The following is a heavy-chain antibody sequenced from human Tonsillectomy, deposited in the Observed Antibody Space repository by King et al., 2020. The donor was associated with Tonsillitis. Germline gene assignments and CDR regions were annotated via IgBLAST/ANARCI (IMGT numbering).Heavy chain of an antibody. Sequence: VQLQESGPGLVKPSETLSLTCTVSGGSISNYYWSWIRQPPGKGLEWIGFIHYTGSTNYDPSLKSRVPISIDTSKNQFSLKLSSMTAADTAIYYCASSTTSYWYFDLWGRGTLVTFSS. CDR3: ASSTTSYWYFDL. J-gene: IGHJ2*01. D-gene: IGHD1-14*01. V-gene: IGHV4-59*01. CDR2: IHYTGST. CDR1: GGSISNYY.